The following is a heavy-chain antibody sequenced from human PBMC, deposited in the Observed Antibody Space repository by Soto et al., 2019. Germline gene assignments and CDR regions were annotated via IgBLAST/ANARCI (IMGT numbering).Heavy chain of an antibody. D-gene: IGHD2-2*01. V-gene: IGHV3-21*01. J-gene: IGHJ6*02. CDR1: GFTFSSYS. CDR2: ISSSSSYI. CDR3: ARSGYCSSTSCYGDYYYYGMDV. Sequence: PGGSLRLSCAASGFTFSSYSMNWVRQAPGKGLEWVSSISSSSSYIYYADSVKGRFTISRDNAKNSLYLQMNSLRAEDTAVYYCARSGYCSSTSCYGDYYYYGMDVWGQGTTVTVSS.